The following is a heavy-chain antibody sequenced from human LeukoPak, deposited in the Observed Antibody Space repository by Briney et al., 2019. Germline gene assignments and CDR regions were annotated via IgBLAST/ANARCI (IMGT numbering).Heavy chain of an antibody. CDR3: ARGGFRHFDP. CDR2: IKEDEIEI. Sequence: GGSLRLSCAASGLTLSDYGMSWVRQAPGKGLEWVASIKEDEIEIHYVDSVKGRFTISRDNAKDSLYLQMNSLRVEDTAVYYGARGGFRHFDPWGQGTLVTVSS. D-gene: IGHD3-22*01. CDR1: GLTLSDYG. V-gene: IGHV3-7*01. J-gene: IGHJ5*02.